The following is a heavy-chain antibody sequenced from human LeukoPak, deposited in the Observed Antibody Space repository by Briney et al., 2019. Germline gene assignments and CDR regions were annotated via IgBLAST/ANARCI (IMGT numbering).Heavy chain of an antibody. CDR3: ARAPSAANVLWFDP. CDR1: GFTFSSYS. Sequence: GGSLRLSCAASGFTFSSYSMNWVRQAPGKGLEWVSYISHSSSTIYYADSVKGRFTISRDNAKNSLYLQMNSLRAEDTAVYYCARAPSAANVLWFDPWGQGTLVTVSS. V-gene: IGHV3-48*04. D-gene: IGHD2-2*01. CDR2: ISHSSSTI. J-gene: IGHJ5*02.